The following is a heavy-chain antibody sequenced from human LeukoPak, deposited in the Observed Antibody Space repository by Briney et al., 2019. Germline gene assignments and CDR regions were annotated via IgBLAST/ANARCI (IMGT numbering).Heavy chain of an antibody. Sequence: PGGSLRLACAASGYIFSRYAMSWVRQAPGRGLEWVSAISGGGDGTYYADSVKGRFSTSRDNSKNTLYLQMYSLRAEDTAVYYCAKEDGIVGAKELDYWGQGTLVIVSS. CDR2: ISGGGDGT. CDR3: AKEDGIVGAKELDY. V-gene: IGHV3-23*01. J-gene: IGHJ4*02. CDR1: GYIFSRYA. D-gene: IGHD1-26*01.